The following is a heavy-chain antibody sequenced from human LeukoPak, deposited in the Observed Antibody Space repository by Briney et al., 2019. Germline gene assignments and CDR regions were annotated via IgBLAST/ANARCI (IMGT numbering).Heavy chain of an antibody. D-gene: IGHD2-2*01. Sequence: SQTLSLTCTVSGGSISSGGYYWSWIRQPPGKGLEWIGYIYHSGSTYYNPSLKSRVTISVDRSKNQFSLKLSSVTAADTAVYYCAREARYCSSTSCYPRPDAFDIWGQGTMVTVSS. CDR2: IYHSGST. J-gene: IGHJ3*02. V-gene: IGHV4-30-2*01. CDR3: AREARYCSSTSCYPRPDAFDI. CDR1: GGSISSGGYY.